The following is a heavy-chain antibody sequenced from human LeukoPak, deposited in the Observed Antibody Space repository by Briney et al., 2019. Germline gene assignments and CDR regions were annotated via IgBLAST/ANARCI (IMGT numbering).Heavy chain of an antibody. Sequence: GGSLRLSCAASGFTFSSYWMHWVRQVPGKGLVWVSLINGDGSTTSYADFVKGRFTISRDNAKNTLSLQVNSLRAEDTAVYYCATGNYYDSRGYYTFGYWGQGTLVTVSS. CDR3: ATGNYYDSRGYYTFGY. CDR2: INGDGSTT. D-gene: IGHD3-22*01. V-gene: IGHV3-74*01. J-gene: IGHJ4*02. CDR1: GFTFSSYW.